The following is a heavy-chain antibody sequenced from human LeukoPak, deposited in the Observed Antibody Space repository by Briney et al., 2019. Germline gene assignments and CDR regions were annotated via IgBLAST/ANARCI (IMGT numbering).Heavy chain of an antibody. Sequence: GGSLRLSCAASGFTVSSNYMSWVRQAPGKGLEWVSVIYSGGSTYYSDSVKGRFTISRDTSKNTLYLQMNSLRAEDTAVYYCARDPVGAIGYGMDVWGQGTTVTVSS. CDR3: ARDPVGAIGYGMDV. D-gene: IGHD1-26*01. J-gene: IGHJ6*02. CDR1: GFTVSSNY. CDR2: IYSGGST. V-gene: IGHV3-66*01.